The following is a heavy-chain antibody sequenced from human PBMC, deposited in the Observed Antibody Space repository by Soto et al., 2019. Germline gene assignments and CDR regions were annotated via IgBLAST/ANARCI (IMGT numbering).Heavy chain of an antibody. J-gene: IGHJ6*02. D-gene: IGHD3-22*01. Sequence: SGPTLVNPTQTLTLTCTFSGFSLSTSGVGVGWIRQPPGKALEWLALIYWNDDKRYSPSLKSRLTITKDTSKNQVVLTMTNMDPVDTATYYCAHRRGYYDSSGYYYYYGMDVWGQGTTVTVSS. CDR1: GFSLSTSGVG. CDR3: AHRRGYYDSSGYYYYYGMDV. V-gene: IGHV2-5*01. CDR2: IYWNDDK.